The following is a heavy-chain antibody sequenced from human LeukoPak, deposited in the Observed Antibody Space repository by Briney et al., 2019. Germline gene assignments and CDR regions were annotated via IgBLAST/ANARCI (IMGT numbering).Heavy chain of an antibody. CDR1: GGSISSSSYY. D-gene: IGHD6-19*01. CDR2: IYYSGST. CDR3: ARVRSGIAVAGFDY. V-gene: IGHV4-39*07. J-gene: IGHJ4*02. Sequence: SETLSLTCTVSGGSISSSSYYWGWTRQPPGKGLEWIGSIYYSGSTYYNPSLKSRVTISVDTSKNQFSLKLSSVTAADTAVYYCARVRSGIAVAGFDYWGQGTLVTVSS.